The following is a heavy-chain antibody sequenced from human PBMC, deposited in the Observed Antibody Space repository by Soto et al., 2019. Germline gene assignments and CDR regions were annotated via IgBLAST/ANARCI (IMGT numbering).Heavy chain of an antibody. V-gene: IGHV6-1*01. CDR1: GDSVSSNSVA. Sequence: HTLSLTCDISGDSVSSNSVAWNWIRQSPSRGLEWLGRTYYRSKWYNDYAVSVKSRITINPDTSKNQFSLQLNSVTPEDTAVYYCARDYYDSSGPNINFDYWGQGTLVT. J-gene: IGHJ4*02. CDR3: ARDYYDSSGPNINFDY. CDR2: TYYRSKWYN. D-gene: IGHD3-22*01.